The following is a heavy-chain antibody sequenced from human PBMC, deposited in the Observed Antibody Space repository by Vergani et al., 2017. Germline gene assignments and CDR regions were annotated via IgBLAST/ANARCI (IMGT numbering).Heavy chain of an antibody. J-gene: IGHJ3*02. CDR3: ARGGYCSSTSCYTSDAFDI. V-gene: IGHV3-23*01. D-gene: IGHD2-2*02. CDR2: ISGSGGST. Sequence: EVQLLESGGGLVQPGGSLRLSCAASGFTFSSYAMSWVRQAPGKGLEWVSAISGSGGSTYYADSVKGRFTISRDNSKNTLYLQMNSLRAEDTAVYYCARGGYCSSTSCYTSDAFDIWGQGTMVTVSS. CDR1: GFTFSSYA.